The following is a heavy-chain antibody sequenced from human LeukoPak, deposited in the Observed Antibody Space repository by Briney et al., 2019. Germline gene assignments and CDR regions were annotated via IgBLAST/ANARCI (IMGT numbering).Heavy chain of an antibody. V-gene: IGHV4-31*03. D-gene: IGHD3-22*01. J-gene: IGHJ4*02. Sequence: PSQTLSLTCTVSGGSISSGGYYWSWIRQHPGKGLEWIGYIYYSGSTNYNPSLKSRVTISVDTSKNQFSLKLSSVTAADTAVYYCARRPITTQKVVVPFDHWGQGTLVTVSS. CDR3: ARRPITTQKVVVPFDH. CDR1: GGSISSGGYY. CDR2: IYYSGST.